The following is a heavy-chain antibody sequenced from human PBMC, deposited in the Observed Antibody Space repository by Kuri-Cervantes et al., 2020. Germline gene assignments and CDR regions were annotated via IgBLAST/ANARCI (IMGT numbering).Heavy chain of an antibody. Sequence: SETLSLTCTVSGGSISSSSYYWGWIRQPPGKGLEWIGSIYYSGSTYYNPSLKSRVTISVDTSKNQFSLKLSSVTAADTAVYYCARDSSGWGGHYYYYYYMDVWGKGTTVTVSS. CDR2: IYYSGST. CDR3: ARDSSGWGGHYYYYYYMDV. CDR1: GGSISSSSYY. D-gene: IGHD6-19*01. V-gene: IGHV4-39*07. J-gene: IGHJ6*03.